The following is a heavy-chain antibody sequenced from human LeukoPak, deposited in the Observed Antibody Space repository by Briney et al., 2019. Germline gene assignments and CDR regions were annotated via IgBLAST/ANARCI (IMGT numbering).Heavy chain of an antibody. J-gene: IGHJ5*02. CDR1: GFTFSSYA. D-gene: IGHD3-10*01. CDR3: ARIGYGSGSYYIDL. CDR2: IWYDGTNK. V-gene: IGHV3-33*08. Sequence: AGGSLRLSCAASGFTFSSYAMHWVRQAPGKGLEWVAVIWYDGTNKDYGDSVKGRFSISRDNSKNTLTLQMNSLRVEDTAVYYCARIGYGSGSYYIDLWGQGNLVIVSS.